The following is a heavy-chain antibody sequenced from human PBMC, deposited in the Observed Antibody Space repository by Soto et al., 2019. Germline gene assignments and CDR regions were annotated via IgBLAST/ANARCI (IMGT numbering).Heavy chain of an antibody. Sequence: EVQLLESGGGLVQPGGSLRLSCAASGFTFSNYAMSWVRQAPGKGLEWVSAISGGGGNTYYTDSVKGRFTISRDNSKNTLYLQMNGLRAEDTAVYYCAKGLWFGESYGLSDYWGQGTLVTVSS. CDR3: AKGLWFGESYGLSDY. D-gene: IGHD3-10*01. CDR1: GFTFSNYA. J-gene: IGHJ4*02. V-gene: IGHV3-23*01. CDR2: ISGGGGNT.